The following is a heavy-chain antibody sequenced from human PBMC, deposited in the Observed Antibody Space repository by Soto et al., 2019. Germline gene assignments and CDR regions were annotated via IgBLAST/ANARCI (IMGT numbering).Heavy chain of an antibody. CDR2: VYYSGTT. CDR3: ARMSYFYDKWHFDL. CDR1: GGSISSGGYY. D-gene: IGHD3-22*01. J-gene: IGHJ2*01. Sequence: SETLSLTCTVSGGSISSGGYYWSWIRQTPGKGLEWIGYVYYSGTTDYIPSLKSRLSMSIDKSQNQFTLKLNSVTAADTATYYCARMSYFYDKWHFDLWGRGTLVTVSS. V-gene: IGHV4-30-4*08.